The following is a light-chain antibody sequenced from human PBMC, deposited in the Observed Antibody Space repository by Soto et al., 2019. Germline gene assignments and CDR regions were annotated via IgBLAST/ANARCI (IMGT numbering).Light chain of an antibody. CDR2: LGS. CDR1: RSLLSSNGNTY. J-gene: IGKJ4*01. Sequence: DIVLTQSPLSLPVTPGEPASISCRSSRSLLSSNGNTYLDSYLQKPGQSPQVLIYLGSNRASGVPERFSGSGSCTDFTLKISRVEAEDVGVYDCMQGLTTPLTFGGGTKVEIK. V-gene: IGKV2-28*01. CDR3: MQGLTTPLT.